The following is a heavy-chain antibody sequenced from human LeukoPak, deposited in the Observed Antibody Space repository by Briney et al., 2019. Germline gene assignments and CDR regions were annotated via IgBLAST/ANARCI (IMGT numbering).Heavy chain of an antibody. J-gene: IGHJ4*02. CDR2: INRDGSEK. Sequence: GGSLRLSCVVSGFTLSSRWMMWVRQAPGEGLEWMTNINRDGSEKNYVDSVKGRFTITRDNAENSLYLQMNSLKVEDSAIYYCATYDSWSGYNIAYWGQGTLVTVSS. D-gene: IGHD3-3*01. CDR1: GFTLSSRW. V-gene: IGHV3-7*03. CDR3: ATYDSWSGYNIAY.